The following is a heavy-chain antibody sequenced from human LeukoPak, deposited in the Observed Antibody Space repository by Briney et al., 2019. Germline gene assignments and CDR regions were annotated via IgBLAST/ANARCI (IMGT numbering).Heavy chain of an antibody. CDR2: IYYSGST. J-gene: IGHJ4*02. V-gene: IGHV4-59*08. CDR3: ARLIGGATHFDY. CDR1: GGSISSYY. Sequence: SETLSLTCTVSGGSISSYYWSWIRQPPGKGLEWIGYIYYSGSTNYNPSLKSRVTISVDTSKNQFSLKLSSVTAADTAVYYCARLIGGATHFDYWGQGTLVTVSS. D-gene: IGHD1-26*01.